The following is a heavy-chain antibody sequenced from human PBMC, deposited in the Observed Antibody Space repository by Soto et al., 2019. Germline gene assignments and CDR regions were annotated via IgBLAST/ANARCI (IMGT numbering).Heavy chain of an antibody. J-gene: IGHJ5*02. CDR3: ASPKIAFYNWFDP. CDR2: IYYSGST. V-gene: IGHV4-39*01. CDR1: GGSISSSSYY. D-gene: IGHD3-3*02. Sequence: SETLSLTCTVSGGSISSSSYYWGWIRQPPGKGQEWIGSIYYSGSTYYNPSLKNRVTISVDTSKNQFSLKLSSVTAADMAVYYCASPKIAFYNWFDPWGRGTLVTVSS.